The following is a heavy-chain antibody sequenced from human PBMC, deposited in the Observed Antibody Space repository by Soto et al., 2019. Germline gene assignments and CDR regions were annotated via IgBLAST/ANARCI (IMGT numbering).Heavy chain of an antibody. CDR1: GYTLTELS. V-gene: IGHV1-24*01. Sequence: ASVKVSCKVSGYTLTELSMHWVRQAPGKGLEWMGGFDPEDGETIYAQKFQGRVTMTEDTSTDTAYMELSSLRSEDTAVYYCARVDFVLGELLIHDYWAQGTLVTGSS. CDR2: FDPEDGET. J-gene: IGHJ4*02. CDR3: ARVDFVLGELLIHDY. D-gene: IGHD3-10*01.